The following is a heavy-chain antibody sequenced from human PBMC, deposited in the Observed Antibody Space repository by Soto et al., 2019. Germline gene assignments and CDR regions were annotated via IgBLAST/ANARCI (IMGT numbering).Heavy chain of an antibody. CDR3: ALDNIPAAPDYFDH. V-gene: IGHV3-30-3*01. J-gene: IGHJ4*02. D-gene: IGHD2-2*01. CDR1: GFSFSTNV. CDR2: MSPDGAEK. Sequence: QVQLVESGGDVVQPGTSLRLSCAASGFSFSTNVLHWVRQAPGKGLEWVAVMSPDGAEKYYTDSVKGRFTIARDNSKNTLYLEMKSMTSEDTAVYYCALDNIPAAPDYFDHWGQGTLVTVSS.